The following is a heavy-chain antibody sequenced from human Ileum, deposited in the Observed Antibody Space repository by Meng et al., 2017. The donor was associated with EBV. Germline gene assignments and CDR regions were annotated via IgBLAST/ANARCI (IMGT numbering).Heavy chain of an antibody. Sequence: QGQLQGPGPGLVQPSGTLSLTCAVSGDSISSNNWWSWVRQPPGKGLEWIGEIYHSGSTNYNPSFKSRVTMSVDKSKNQISLNLSSVTAADTAVYYCASGRDYAWHSWGRGTLVTVSS. J-gene: IGHJ4*02. D-gene: IGHD4-17*01. V-gene: IGHV4-4*02. CDR2: IYHSGST. CDR3: ASGRDYAWHS. CDR1: GDSISSNNW.